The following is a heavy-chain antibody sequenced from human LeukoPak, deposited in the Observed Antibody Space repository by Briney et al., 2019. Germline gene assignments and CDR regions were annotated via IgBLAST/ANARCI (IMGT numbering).Heavy chain of an antibody. J-gene: IGHJ4*02. D-gene: IGHD6-13*01. CDR3: AARRGSRVDY. Sequence: GASVKVSCKTSGDTFTDYYVHWVQQAPGKGLQWIGRIDPGDNEVIYLEEFQGRLTITADTSLDTVYMELSSLKSEDTAVYYCAARRGSRVDYWGQGTLVTVSS. CDR2: IDPGDNEV. V-gene: IGHV1-69-2*01. CDR1: GDTFTDYY.